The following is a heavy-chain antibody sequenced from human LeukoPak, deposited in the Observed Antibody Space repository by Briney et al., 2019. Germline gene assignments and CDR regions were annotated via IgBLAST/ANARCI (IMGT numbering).Heavy chain of an antibody. CDR1: GGSFSGYY. CDR3: AGGTPHYYGSGSYYIKRFDP. D-gene: IGHD3-10*01. CDR2: IIHSRST. J-gene: IGHJ5*02. Sequence: NPSETLSLTCAVYGGSFSGYYWSWIRQPPGKELEWIGEIIHSRSTNYNPSLKSRVTISLDTSKNQFSLRLTSGTAADTAVYYCAGGTPHYYGSGSYYIKRFDPWGQGTLVTAS. V-gene: IGHV4-34*01.